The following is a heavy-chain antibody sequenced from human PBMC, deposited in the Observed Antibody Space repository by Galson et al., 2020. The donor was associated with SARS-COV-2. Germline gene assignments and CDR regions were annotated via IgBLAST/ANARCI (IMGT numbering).Heavy chain of an antibody. CDR1: GFTFSRYA. J-gene: IGHJ4*02. Sequence: GESLKISCAASGFTFSRYAMAWVRQAPGKGLEWVPGISGGGGSTYYADSVKGRFTISRDISQNTVYLQMSSLRAEDTAVYYCAKDRGNDYGDQLDFWGQGTQVTVSS. CDR2: ISGGGGST. V-gene: IGHV3-23*01. D-gene: IGHD4-17*01. CDR3: AKDRGNDYGDQLDF.